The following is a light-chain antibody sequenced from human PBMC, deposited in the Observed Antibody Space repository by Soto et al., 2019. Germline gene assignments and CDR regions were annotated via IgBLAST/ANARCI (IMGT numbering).Light chain of an antibody. J-gene: IGKJ1*01. V-gene: IGKV4-1*01. CDR2: WAS. CDR1: QTVLHGSNY. CDR3: QQYYTTPVT. Sequence: DIVMTQSPDSLAVSLGERATINCKSSQTVLHGSNYLAWYQQKPGQPPKLLIYWASTRESGVPDRFSGSGSVTDFTLTISSLQAEDVAVYYCQQYYTTPVTFGQVTKVEIK.